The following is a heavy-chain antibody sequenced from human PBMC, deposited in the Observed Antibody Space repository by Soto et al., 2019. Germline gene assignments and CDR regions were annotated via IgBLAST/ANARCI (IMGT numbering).Heavy chain of an antibody. D-gene: IGHD3-22*01. CDR1: GFSFSDYY. CDR3: ARDLSPYSDYYDESSSETWFDP. Sequence: QVQLVESGGGLVQPGGSLRLSCAASGFSFSDYYMSWIRQPPGKGLEWVSYISKSGSIIHYADSVKGRFTISGDNAKNSLYLQMNSLRAEDTALYYCARDLSPYSDYYDESSSETWFDPWGQGTLVTVSS. V-gene: IGHV3-11*01. CDR2: ISKSGSII. J-gene: IGHJ5*02.